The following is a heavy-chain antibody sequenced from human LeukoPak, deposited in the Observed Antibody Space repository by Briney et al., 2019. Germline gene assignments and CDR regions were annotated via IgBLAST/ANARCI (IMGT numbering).Heavy chain of an antibody. CDR1: GYTFTNYG. V-gene: IGHV1-18*01. D-gene: IGHD3-22*01. Sequence: VASVKVSCKASGYTFTNYGITWVRQAPGQGLEWMGWISVYNGNTNYAQKLQGRVTMTTDTSTSTAYMELRSLRSDDTAVYYCARGFAHYDSSNYDYWGQGTLVTVSS. J-gene: IGHJ4*02. CDR2: ISVYNGNT. CDR3: ARGFAHYDSSNYDY.